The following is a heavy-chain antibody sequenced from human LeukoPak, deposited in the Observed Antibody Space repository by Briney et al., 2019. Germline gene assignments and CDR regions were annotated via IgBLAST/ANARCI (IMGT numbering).Heavy chain of an antibody. V-gene: IGHV1-2*04. J-gene: IGHJ4*02. Sequence: ASVKVSCKASGYTFTGYYMHWVRQAPGQGLEWMGWINPNSGGTNYAQKFQGWVTMTRDTSISTAYMELSRLRSDDTAVYYCARGRARFGGLFPDYWGQGTLVTVSS. CDR3: ARGRARFGGLFPDY. CDR1: GYTFTGYY. CDR2: INPNSGGT. D-gene: IGHD3-10*01.